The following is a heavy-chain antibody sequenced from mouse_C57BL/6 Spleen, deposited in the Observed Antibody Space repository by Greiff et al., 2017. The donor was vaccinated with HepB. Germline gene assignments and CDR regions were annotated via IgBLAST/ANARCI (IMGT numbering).Heavy chain of an antibody. J-gene: IGHJ2*01. CDR1: GFTFSDYG. Sequence: EVQLVESGGGLVKPGGSLKLSCAASGFTFSDYGMHWVRQAPEKGLEWVAYISRSSSNIYYADTVKGRCTISRDKAKNTLFLQMTSLRSEDTAMYYCASTAVVATDYWGQGTTLTVSS. D-gene: IGHD1-1*01. CDR2: ISRSSSNI. V-gene: IGHV5-17*01. CDR3: ASTAVVATDY.